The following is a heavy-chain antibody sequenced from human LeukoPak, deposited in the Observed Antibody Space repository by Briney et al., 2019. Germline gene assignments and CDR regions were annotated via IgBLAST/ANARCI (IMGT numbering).Heavy chain of an antibody. Sequence: SETLSLTCSVSGGSISSSSYDWGWIRQPPGKGLEWIGSISYSGSTYYNPSLNSRVTISVDTSKNQFSLKLSSVTAADTAVYYCAVLIMVRGIIVTEDWGQGTLVTVSS. CDR3: AVLIMVRGIIVTED. D-gene: IGHD3-10*01. V-gene: IGHV4-39*07. CDR2: ISYSGST. J-gene: IGHJ4*02. CDR1: GGSISSSSYD.